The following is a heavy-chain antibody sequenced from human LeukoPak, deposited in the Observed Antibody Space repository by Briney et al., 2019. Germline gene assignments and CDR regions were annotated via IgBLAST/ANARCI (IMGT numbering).Heavy chain of an antibody. CDR2: IKQDGSEK. J-gene: IGHJ4*02. V-gene: IGHV3-7*01. CDR3: AREMLRLGAYFDY. Sequence: GGSLRLSCAASGFTFSDYWMSWVRQAPGKGLEWVANIKQDGSEKYYVDSVKGRFTISRDNAKNSLYLQMNSLRAEDTAVYYCAREMLRLGAYFDYWGQGTLVTVSS. CDR1: GFTFSDYW. D-gene: IGHD5-12*01.